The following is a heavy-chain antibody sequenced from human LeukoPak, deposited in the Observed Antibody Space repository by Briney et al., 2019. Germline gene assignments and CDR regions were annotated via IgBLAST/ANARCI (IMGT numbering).Heavy chain of an antibody. Sequence: PGGSLRLSRAASGFTFSSYAMSWVRQAPGKGLEWVSAISGSGGSTYYVDSVKGRFTISRDNSKNTLYLQMNSLRAEETAVYYCAKENYYGSGSTPPSHFDYWGQGTLVTVSS. J-gene: IGHJ4*02. CDR2: ISGSGGST. V-gene: IGHV3-23*01. CDR3: AKENYYGSGSTPPSHFDY. CDR1: GFTFSSYA. D-gene: IGHD3-10*01.